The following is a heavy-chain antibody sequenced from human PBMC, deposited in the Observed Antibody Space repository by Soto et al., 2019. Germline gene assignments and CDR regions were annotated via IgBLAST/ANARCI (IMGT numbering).Heavy chain of an antibody. J-gene: IGHJ3*02. D-gene: IGHD4-17*01. CDR1: GGSISSGGYY. CDR2: IYYSGST. CDR3: ARGQPGLLDLDYGDYAGWGAFDI. Sequence: QVQLQESGPGLVKPSQTLSLTCTVSGGSISSGGYYWSWIRQHPGKGLEWIGYIYYSGSTYYNPSLKSRVTISVDTSKNQFSLKLSSVTAADTAVYYCARGQPGLLDLDYGDYAGWGAFDIWGQGTMVTVSS. V-gene: IGHV4-31*03.